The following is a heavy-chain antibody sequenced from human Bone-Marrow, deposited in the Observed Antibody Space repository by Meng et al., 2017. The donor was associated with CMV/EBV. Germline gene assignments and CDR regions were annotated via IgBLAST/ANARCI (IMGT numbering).Heavy chain of an antibody. D-gene: IGHD2-21*01. CDR2: ISYDGSNK. J-gene: IGHJ6*02. CDR1: GFTFSSYA. CDR3: ARDLIRFPRLLDV. Sequence: GESLKISCAASGFTFSSYAMHWVRQAPGKGLEWVAVISYDGSNKYYADSVKGRFTISRDNAKNSLYLQMNSLRAEDTAVYYCARDLIRFPRLLDVWGQGTTVTVSS. V-gene: IGHV3-30*04.